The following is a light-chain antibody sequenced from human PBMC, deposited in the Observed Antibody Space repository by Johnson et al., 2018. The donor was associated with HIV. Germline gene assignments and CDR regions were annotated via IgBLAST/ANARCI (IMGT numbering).Light chain of an antibody. Sequence: QAVLTQPPSVSAAPGQKVTISCSGSSSNIGNNYVSWYQQLPGTAPKLLIYDNNKRPSGIPDRFSGSKSGTSASLAIRGLQSEDEADYYCAAWDDSLNGPVFGTGTKVTVL. CDR2: DNN. V-gene: IGLV1-51*01. J-gene: IGLJ1*01. CDR3: AAWDDSLNGPV. CDR1: SSNIGNNY.